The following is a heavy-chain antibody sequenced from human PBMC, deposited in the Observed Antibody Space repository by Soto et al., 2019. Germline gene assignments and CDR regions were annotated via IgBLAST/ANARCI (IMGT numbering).Heavy chain of an antibody. J-gene: IGHJ5*02. V-gene: IGHV3-11*01. CDR1: GFTFSDYY. CDR3: ARDTAFINSGFFDA. Sequence: PGGSLRLSCAASGFTFSDYYMNWIRQAPGKGLEWVSYISDSGSSIFYADSVKGRFTISRDSARKSLYLHMNSLGVEDTAVYYCARDTAFINSGFFDAWGQGTLVTVSS. D-gene: IGHD3-22*01. CDR2: ISDSGSSI.